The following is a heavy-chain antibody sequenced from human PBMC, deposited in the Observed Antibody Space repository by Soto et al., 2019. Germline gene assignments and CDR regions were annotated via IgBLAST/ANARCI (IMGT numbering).Heavy chain of an antibody. D-gene: IGHD5-12*01. CDR3: ARVLPDSGYDSRKIMKHRYFDY. J-gene: IGHJ4*02. Sequence: PGVSLRLSCGASGFTVSSNYMSWVRQAPGKGLEWVSVIYSGGSTYYADSVKGRFTISRDNSKSTLYLQMNSLRAEDTAVYYCARVLPDSGYDSRKIMKHRYFDYWGQGTLVTAPQ. CDR1: GFTVSSNY. CDR2: IYSGGST. V-gene: IGHV3-66*01.